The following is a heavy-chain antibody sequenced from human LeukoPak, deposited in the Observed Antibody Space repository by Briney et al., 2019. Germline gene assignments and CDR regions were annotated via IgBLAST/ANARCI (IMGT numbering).Heavy chain of an antibody. CDR3: ARHDYGATRDY. Sequence: PSETLSLTCTVSGASISSYYWSWVRQPPGKGLQWIGYIHYSGSTNYNPSLKSRITISVDTSKNQFSLKLSSVTAADTAVYYYARHDYGATRDYWGQGTLVTVSS. CDR1: GASISSYY. D-gene: IGHD4-17*01. V-gene: IGHV4-59*01. CDR2: IHYSGST. J-gene: IGHJ4*02.